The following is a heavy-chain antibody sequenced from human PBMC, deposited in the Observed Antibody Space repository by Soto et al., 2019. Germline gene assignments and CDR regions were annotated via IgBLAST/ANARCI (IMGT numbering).Heavy chain of an antibody. CDR3: ANCFNYYDSDRI. V-gene: IGHV3-23*01. J-gene: IGHJ3*02. Sequence: GGSLRLSCAASGFIFNNHAMSWVRQAPGKGLEWASGITSSGDNTYYADSVKGRFTISRDNSRNTLYLQMNSLRAEDTAVYFCANCFNYYDSDRIWGQGTMVTVSS. CDR2: ITSSGDNT. CDR1: GFIFNNHA. D-gene: IGHD3-22*01.